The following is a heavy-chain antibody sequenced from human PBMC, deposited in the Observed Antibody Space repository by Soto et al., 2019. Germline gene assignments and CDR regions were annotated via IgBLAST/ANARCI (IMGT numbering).Heavy chain of an antibody. Sequence: SVKVSCKASGDTFNTSVINWVRQAPGQGLEWMGGIIPIFTTPNYAQKFQGRVTITADESTSTVYMELSSLRADDTAIYYCAKVGYDSRGHFFWGQGTLVTVPQ. D-gene: IGHD3-22*01. J-gene: IGHJ4*02. CDR3: AKVGYDSRGHFF. V-gene: IGHV1-69*13. CDR1: GDTFNTSV. CDR2: IIPIFTTP.